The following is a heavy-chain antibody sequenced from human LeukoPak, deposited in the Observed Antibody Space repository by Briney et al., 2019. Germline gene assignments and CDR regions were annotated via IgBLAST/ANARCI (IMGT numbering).Heavy chain of an antibody. V-gene: IGHV1-18*01. J-gene: IGHJ6*03. Sequence: SVKVSCKASGYTFLTYGITWVRQAPGQGLEWMGWISTYNGNTNYAQKFQGRVTMTTDTSTNTAYMELSSLRSEDTAVYYCARGGLEYSSSSSLGGMDVWGKGTTVTVSS. CDR3: ARGGLEYSSSSSLGGMDV. CDR2: ISTYNGNT. CDR1: GYTFLTYG. D-gene: IGHD6-6*01.